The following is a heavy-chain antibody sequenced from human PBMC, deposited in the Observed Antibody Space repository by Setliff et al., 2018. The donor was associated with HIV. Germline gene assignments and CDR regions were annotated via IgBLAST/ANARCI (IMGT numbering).Heavy chain of an antibody. Sequence: ASVKVSCKASGYTFTSYYMHWVRQAPGQGLEWMGIINPSGGSTSYAQKFQGRVTMTRDTSISTAYMELSRLRSDDTAVYYCARDFAGYDILTGYTPRYAFDIWGQGTMVTVS. D-gene: IGHD3-9*01. V-gene: IGHV1-46*01. CDR2: INPSGGST. J-gene: IGHJ3*02. CDR3: ARDFAGYDILTGYTPRYAFDI. CDR1: GYTFTSYY.